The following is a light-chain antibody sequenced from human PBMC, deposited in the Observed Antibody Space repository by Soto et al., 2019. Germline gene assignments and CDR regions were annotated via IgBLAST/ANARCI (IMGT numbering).Light chain of an antibody. CDR1: QGINNY. J-gene: IGKJ1*01. V-gene: IGKV1-39*01. Sequence: IQMTQSPSSLSASVGDRVTISCRTSQGINNYLNWYQQKPGEAPRLLIYSVSTLQSGVTSRFSGSGSGTNFTFTISRLQPEDYATYYCQESYSVRTFGQGTKVDIK. CDR3: QESYSVRT. CDR2: SVS.